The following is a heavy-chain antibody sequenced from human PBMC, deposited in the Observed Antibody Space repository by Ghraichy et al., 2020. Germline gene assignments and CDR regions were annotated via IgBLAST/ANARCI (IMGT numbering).Heavy chain of an antibody. V-gene: IGHV3-33*01. CDR2: IWYDGSNK. J-gene: IGHJ4*02. Sequence: GGSLRLSCAASGFTFSSYGMHWVRQAPGKGLEWVAVIWYDGSNKYYADSVKGRFTISRDNSKNTLYLQMNSLRAEDTAVYYCARARRGWELPNDYWGQGTLVTVSS. CDR1: GFTFSSYG. CDR3: ARARRGWELPNDY. D-gene: IGHD1-26*01.